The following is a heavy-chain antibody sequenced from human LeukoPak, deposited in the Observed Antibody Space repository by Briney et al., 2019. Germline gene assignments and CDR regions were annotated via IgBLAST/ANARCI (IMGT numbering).Heavy chain of an antibody. Sequence: PGGSLRLSCAASGFTFSSYAMTWVRQAPGKGLEWVSSISATGSSTYYAGSVKGRFTISRDNAKNSLYLQMNSLRAEGTAVYYCARSLWFGESVFDYWGQGTLVTVSS. CDR2: ISATGSST. CDR1: GFTFSSYA. J-gene: IGHJ4*02. V-gene: IGHV3-23*01. D-gene: IGHD3-10*01. CDR3: ARSLWFGESVFDY.